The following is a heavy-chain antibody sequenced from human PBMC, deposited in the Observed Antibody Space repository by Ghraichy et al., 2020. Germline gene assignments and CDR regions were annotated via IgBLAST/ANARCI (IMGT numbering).Heavy chain of an antibody. CDR2: ISSYRSYI. V-gene: IGHV3-21*01. CDR3: ARDRGGRISIFGVVDS. J-gene: IGHJ4*02. CDR1: GFTFSGYS. D-gene: IGHD3-3*01. Sequence: GGSLRLSCAASGFTFSGYSMNWVRQAPGKGLEWVSSISSYRSYINYADSVKGRFTISRDNAKNSLYLQMNSLRAEDTAVYCCARDRGGRISIFGVVDSWGQGTLVTVSS.